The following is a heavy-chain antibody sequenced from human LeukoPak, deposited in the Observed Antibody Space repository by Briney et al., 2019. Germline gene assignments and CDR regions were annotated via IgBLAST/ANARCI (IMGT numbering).Heavy chain of an antibody. Sequence: PGGSLRLSCAASGFTFSTYAMSWARQAPGKGLEWVSSISGSSDYIFYADSVKGRFTISRDNARASLYLQMNSLRAEVTAAYYCGRWMPCGGDCYRIDYWGQGTLVTVSS. CDR1: GFTFSTYA. D-gene: IGHD2-21*02. CDR3: GRWMPCGGDCYRIDY. J-gene: IGHJ4*02. CDR2: ISGSSDYI. V-gene: IGHV3-21*01.